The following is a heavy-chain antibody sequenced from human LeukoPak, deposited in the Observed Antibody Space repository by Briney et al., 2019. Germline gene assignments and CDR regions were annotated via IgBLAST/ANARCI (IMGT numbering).Heavy chain of an antibody. Sequence: PSETLSLTCTVSGGSISSYYWSWIRQPPGKGLEWIGHIFHSGSTNYSPSLKSRVAISVDPSKNLFSLKLSSVTAADTAVYYCARQNYDFWSGYYASSYNWFDPWGQGTLVTVSS. J-gene: IGHJ5*02. D-gene: IGHD3-3*01. V-gene: IGHV4-59*01. CDR2: IFHSGST. CDR3: ARQNYDFWSGYYASSYNWFDP. CDR1: GGSISSYY.